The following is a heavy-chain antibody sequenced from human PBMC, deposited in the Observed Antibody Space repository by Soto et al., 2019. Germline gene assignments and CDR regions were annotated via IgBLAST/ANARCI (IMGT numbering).Heavy chain of an antibody. CDR3: AKSTVVPAPIDY. D-gene: IGHD2-2*01. J-gene: IGHJ4*02. Sequence: EVQLLESGGGLVQPGGSLRLSCAASASGFTLSSYAMIWVRQAPGKGLEWLSTISGGANITYYADSVKGRFTISRDISKNTLFLQMLGLRAEDTAVYFCAKSTVVPAPIDYWGQGTLVTVSS. V-gene: IGHV3-23*01. CDR2: ISGGANIT. CDR1: GFTLSSYA.